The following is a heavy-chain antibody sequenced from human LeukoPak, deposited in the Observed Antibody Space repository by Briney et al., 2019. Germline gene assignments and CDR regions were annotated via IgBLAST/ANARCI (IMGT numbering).Heavy chain of an antibody. CDR2: IYTSGST. Sequence: PSETLSLTCTVSGGSISSGSYYWNWIRQPDGKGLEWIGRIYTSGSTNYNTSLKSRVTISVDTSKNQFSLKLSSVTAADTAVYYCARSAGYSSSWYDFAYGGWFDPWGQGTLVTVSS. J-gene: IGHJ5*02. CDR3: ARSAGYSSSWYDFAYGGWFDP. CDR1: GGSISSGSYY. V-gene: IGHV4-61*02. D-gene: IGHD6-13*01.